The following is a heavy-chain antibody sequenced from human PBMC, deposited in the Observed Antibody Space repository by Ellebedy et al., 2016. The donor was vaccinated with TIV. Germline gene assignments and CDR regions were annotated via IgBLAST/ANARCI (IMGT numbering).Heavy chain of an antibody. CDR3: ARRMTTVTENWFNP. D-gene: IGHD4-11*01. V-gene: IGHV4-39*01. J-gene: IGHJ5*02. CDR1: GGSISSSSYY. CDR2: IYYSGST. Sequence: SETLSLXCTVSGGSISSSSYYWGWIRQPPGKGLEWIGSIYYSGSTYYNPSLKSRVTISVDTSKNQFSLKLSSVTAADTAVYYCARRMTTVTENWFNPWGQGTLVTVSS.